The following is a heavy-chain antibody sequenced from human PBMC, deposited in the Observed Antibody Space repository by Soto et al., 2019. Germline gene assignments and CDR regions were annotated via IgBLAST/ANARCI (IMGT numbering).Heavy chain of an antibody. J-gene: IGHJ6*02. D-gene: IGHD2-2*01. Sequence: LRLSCAASGFTFSDYYMSWIRQAPGKGLEWVSYISSSGSTIYYADSVKGRFTISRDNAKNSLYLQMNSLRAEDTAVYYCARGYCSSTSCYRHYYYYGMDVWGQGTTVTVYS. CDR1: GFTFSDYY. CDR2: ISSSGSTI. CDR3: ARGYCSSTSCYRHYYYYGMDV. V-gene: IGHV3-11*01.